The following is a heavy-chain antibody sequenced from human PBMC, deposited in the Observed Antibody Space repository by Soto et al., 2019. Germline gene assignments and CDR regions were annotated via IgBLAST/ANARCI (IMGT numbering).Heavy chain of an antibody. Sequence: PGESLKISCKGTGYSFTSYWISWVRQMPGKGLEWMGRIDPSDSYTNYSPSFQGHVTISADKSISTAYLQWGSLKASDTAMYYCARHASITMIVVVPDAYYYYGMDVWGQGTTVTVSS. J-gene: IGHJ6*02. CDR3: ARHASITMIVVVPDAYYYYGMDV. CDR1: GYSFTSYW. CDR2: IDPSDSYT. V-gene: IGHV5-10-1*01. D-gene: IGHD3-22*01.